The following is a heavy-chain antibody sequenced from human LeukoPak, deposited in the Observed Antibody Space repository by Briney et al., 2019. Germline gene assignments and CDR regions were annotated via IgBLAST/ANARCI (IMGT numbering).Heavy chain of an antibody. CDR2: FDPEDGET. CDR3: ATDLLSGSYERYP. CDR1: GYTFTGYY. Sequence: ASVKVSCKASGYTFTGYYMHWVRQAPGKGLEWMGGFDPEDGETIYAQKFQGKVAMTEDTSTDTAYMELSSLRSEDTAVYYCATDLLSGSYERYPWGQGTLVTVSS. D-gene: IGHD1-26*01. V-gene: IGHV1-24*01. J-gene: IGHJ5*02.